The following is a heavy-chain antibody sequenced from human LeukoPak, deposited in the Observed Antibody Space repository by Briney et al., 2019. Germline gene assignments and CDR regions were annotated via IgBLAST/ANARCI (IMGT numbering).Heavy chain of an antibody. CDR1: GFTFSSYW. CDR3: ARGGGLDV. V-gene: IGHV3-7*03. D-gene: IGHD3-16*01. Sequence: GGSLRLSCAASGFTFSSYWMNWARQAPGKGLEWVASINHNGNVNYYVDSVKGRFTISRDNAKNSLHLQMSNLRAEDTAVYFCARGGGLDVWGQGATVTVSS. J-gene: IGHJ6*02. CDR2: INHNGNVN.